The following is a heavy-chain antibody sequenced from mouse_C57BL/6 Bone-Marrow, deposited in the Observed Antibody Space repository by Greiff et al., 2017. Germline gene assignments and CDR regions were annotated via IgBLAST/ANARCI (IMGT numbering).Heavy chain of an antibody. J-gene: IGHJ2*01. V-gene: IGHV14-4*01. CDR1: GFNIKDDY. Sequence: EVQLVESGAELVRPGASVKLSCTASGFNIKDDYMHWVKQRPEQGLAWIGWIDPENGDTEYASKFQGKATITADPSSNPAYLQLRSLTSEDSAVYYCTVSAFITTVVGGYWGQGTTLTVSA. CDR3: TVSAFITTVVGGY. CDR2: IDPENGDT. D-gene: IGHD1-1*01.